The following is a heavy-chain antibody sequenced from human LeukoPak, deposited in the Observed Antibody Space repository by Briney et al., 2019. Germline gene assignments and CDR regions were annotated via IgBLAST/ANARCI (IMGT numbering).Heavy chain of an antibody. CDR3: ARSHIVAVTGFAFDI. D-gene: IGHD2-21*02. V-gene: IGHV4-39*01. CDR2: IYYSGST. Sequence: WVRQAPGKGLEWIGSIYYSGSTYYNPSLKSRVTITVDTSKNQFSLKLSSVTAADTTVYYCARSHIVAVTGFAFDIWGQGTLVTVSS. J-gene: IGHJ3*02.